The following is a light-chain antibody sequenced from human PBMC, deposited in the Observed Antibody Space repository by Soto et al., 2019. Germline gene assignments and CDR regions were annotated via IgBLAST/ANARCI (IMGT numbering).Light chain of an antibody. CDR2: AAS. J-gene: IGKJ5*01. CDR3: QQLNSYPRIT. CDR1: QGINSY. Sequence: DIQLTQSPSFLSASVGDRVTITCRAGQGINSYLAWYQQKPGKAPKLLIYAASTLQSGVPSRFSGSGSGTEFTLTISSLQTEDFATYYCQQLNSYPRITFGQGTRLEIK. V-gene: IGKV1-9*01.